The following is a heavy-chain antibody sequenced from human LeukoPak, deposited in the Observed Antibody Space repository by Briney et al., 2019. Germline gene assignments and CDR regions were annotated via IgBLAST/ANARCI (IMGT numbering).Heavy chain of an antibody. CDR2: ISAYNGNT. D-gene: IGHD6-6*01. V-gene: IGHV1-18*01. Sequence: ASVKVSCKASGYTFTSYGISWVRQAPGQGLEWMGWISAYNGNTNYAQKLQGRVSMTTDTSTSTAYMELRSLRSDDTAVYYCARDSKLYSGSSWDYYNYMDVWGEGTTVTVSS. CDR3: ARDSKLYSGSSWDYYNYMDV. J-gene: IGHJ6*03. CDR1: GYTFTSYG.